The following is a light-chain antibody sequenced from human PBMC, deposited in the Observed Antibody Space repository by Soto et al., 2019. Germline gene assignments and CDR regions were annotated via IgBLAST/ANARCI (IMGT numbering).Light chain of an antibody. Sequence: EIVLTQSPATLSLSPGERATVSCRASQSVSNYLGWYQQKPGQAPRLLIYDASNRATGIPARFSGSGSGTDFALTVSSLEPSDFAVYYCQYGGTFGQGTRLEI. V-gene: IGKV3-11*01. CDR2: DAS. J-gene: IGKJ5*01. CDR1: QSVSNY. CDR3: QYGGT.